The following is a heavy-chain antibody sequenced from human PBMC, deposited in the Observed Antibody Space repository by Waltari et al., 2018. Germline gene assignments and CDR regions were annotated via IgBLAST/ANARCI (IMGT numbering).Heavy chain of an antibody. J-gene: IGHJ3*01. V-gene: IGHV4-39*01. CDR1: GVSITSNRHY. D-gene: IGHD5-12*01. CDR2: ISYSVAT. CDR3: ATYIGASVGTAAFDV. Sequence: QLQLQESGPRLVKPSETLSLTCTVSGVSITSNRHYWAWIRQSPGQGLEWIGTISYSVATYISPSLKSRVSVSRDTSKNQLSLILGSVTAADMAVYYCATYIGASVGTAAFDVWGQGTMVTVSS.